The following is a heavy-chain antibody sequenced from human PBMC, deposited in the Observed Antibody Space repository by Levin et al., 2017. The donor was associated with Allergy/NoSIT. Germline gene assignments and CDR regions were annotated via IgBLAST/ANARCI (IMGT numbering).Heavy chain of an antibody. D-gene: IGHD1-26*01. J-gene: IGHJ2*01. CDR3: ARVQWGWYFDL. CDR1: GFTVSSNY. V-gene: IGHV3-66*01. CDR2: IYSDGST. Sequence: LSLTCAASGFTVSSNYMNWVRQAPGKGLEWVSVIYSDGSTYYADSVKGRFTISRDNFKNTLYLQMNSLRAEDTAVYYCARVQWGWYFDLWGRGTLVTVSS.